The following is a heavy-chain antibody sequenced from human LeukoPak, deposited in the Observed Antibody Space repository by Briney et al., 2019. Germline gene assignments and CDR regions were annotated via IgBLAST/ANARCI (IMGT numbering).Heavy chain of an antibody. J-gene: IGHJ4*02. CDR1: GYTFTTYG. CDR2: ISTYTGNA. CDR3: ARVDRMAEIDF. V-gene: IGHV1-18*01. D-gene: IGHD2-8*01. Sequence: ASVKVSCKASGYTFTTYGLSWVRRAPGQGLELMGWISTYTGNAKYSQKLQDRVTMTTDTSTSTGYMELRGLTSDDTAVYYCARVDRMAEIDFWGQGTLVIVSA.